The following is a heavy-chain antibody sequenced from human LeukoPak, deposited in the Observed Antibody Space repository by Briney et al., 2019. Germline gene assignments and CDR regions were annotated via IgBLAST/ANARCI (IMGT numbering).Heavy chain of an antibody. V-gene: IGHV3-23*01. D-gene: IGHD5-24*01. Sequence: PGGSLRLSCVGSGFSFSNSLMSWVRQAPGKGLEWVSTFTDSGDFTFYADSVKGRFTISRDSSKNTLYLQMNSLRTEDTAVYYCARDVELMGWFDPWGQGTLVTVSS. CDR3: ARDVELMGWFDP. J-gene: IGHJ5*02. CDR1: GFSFSNSL. CDR2: FTDSGDFT.